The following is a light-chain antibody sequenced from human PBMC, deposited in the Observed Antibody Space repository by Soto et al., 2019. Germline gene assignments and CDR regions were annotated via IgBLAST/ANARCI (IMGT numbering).Light chain of an antibody. CDR3: QLYGSSSIT. CDR1: QSVGAIY. J-gene: IGKJ5*01. V-gene: IGKV3-20*01. CDR2: AAS. Sequence: DMVLTQSPGTLSLSPGERATLSCRASQSVGAIYLAWYQQKPGQAPRLLMYAASSRATGIPDRFSVGGSGTDFTLTISRLENEDFAVYDGQLYGSSSITFCQGTRLEIK.